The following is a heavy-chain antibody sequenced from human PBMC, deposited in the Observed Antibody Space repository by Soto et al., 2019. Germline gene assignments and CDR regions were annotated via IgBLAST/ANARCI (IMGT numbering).Heavy chain of an antibody. CDR3: AKDLVPDATRFGEPSSMDV. CDR2: ISSGGSKT. CDR1: GFSFSTYW. Sequence: GSLRLSCAASGFSFSTYWIHWVRQVPGKGLVWVSRISSGGSKTYYADSVKGRFTISRDNSKNTLNLQMNSLRAEDTAVYYCAKDLVPDATRFGEPSSMDVWGKGTTVTVSS. J-gene: IGHJ6*03. V-gene: IGHV3-74*01. D-gene: IGHD3-10*02.